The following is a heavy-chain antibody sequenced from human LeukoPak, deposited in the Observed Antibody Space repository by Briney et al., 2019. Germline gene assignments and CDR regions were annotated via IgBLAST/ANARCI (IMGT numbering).Heavy chain of an antibody. CDR2: INPNSGGT. D-gene: IGHD3-22*01. V-gene: IGHV1-2*07. CDR3: TRRGSWDYDSSGFDY. CDR1: GYTFNHYY. J-gene: IGHJ4*02. Sequence: ASVTVSCKASGYTFNHYYMHWVRQAPGQGLEWMGWINPNSGGTHYAHKFQGRVTMTRDTSISTAYMELSRLRSDDTAVYYCTRRGSWDYDSSGFDYWGQGTLVTVSS.